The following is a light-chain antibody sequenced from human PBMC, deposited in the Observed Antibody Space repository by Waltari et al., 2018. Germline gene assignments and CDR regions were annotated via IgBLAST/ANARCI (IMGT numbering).Light chain of an antibody. CDR1: QNINTD. CDR3: QQRYSWPRT. Sequence: EVLLTQSPATLSLSPGDSATLLCRASQNINTDLGWYQQKPGQAPRLLISDASNRAAGIPVRFSGRGSGTDFTLTISSLEPEDFALYYCQQRYSWPRTFGQGTKVEIK. CDR2: DAS. J-gene: IGKJ1*01. V-gene: IGKV3-11*01.